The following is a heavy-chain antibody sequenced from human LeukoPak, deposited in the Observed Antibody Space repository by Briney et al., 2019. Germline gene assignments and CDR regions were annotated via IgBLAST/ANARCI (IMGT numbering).Heavy chain of an antibody. CDR2: MYPGDSDT. V-gene: IGHV5-51*01. J-gene: IGHJ4*02. D-gene: IGHD6-19*01. Sequence: GESLKISCKGSRYSFTNYWIGWVRQMPGKGLEWMGIMYPGDSDTRYSPSFQGQVTISADKSIGTAYLQWSSLEASDTAMYYCARHPSYTSGWPLDYWGQGTLVTVSS. CDR3: ARHPSYTSGWPLDY. CDR1: RYSFTNYW.